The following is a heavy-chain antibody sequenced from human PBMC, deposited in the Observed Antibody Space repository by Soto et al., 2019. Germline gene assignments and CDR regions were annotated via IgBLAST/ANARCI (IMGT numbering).Heavy chain of an antibody. CDR2: ISYDGSNK. Sequence: QVQLVESGGGVVQPGRSLRLSCAASGFTFSSYGMHWVRQAPGEGLEWVAVISYDGSNKYYADSVKGRFTISRDNSKNTLYLQMNSLRAEDTAVYYCAKDQQLLWFGYYYYGMDVWGQGTTVTVSS. CDR3: AKDQQLLWFGYYYYGMDV. V-gene: IGHV3-30*18. J-gene: IGHJ6*02. D-gene: IGHD3-10*01. CDR1: GFTFSSYG.